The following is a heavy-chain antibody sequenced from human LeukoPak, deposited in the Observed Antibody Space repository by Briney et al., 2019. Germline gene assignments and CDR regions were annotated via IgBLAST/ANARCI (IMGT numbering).Heavy chain of an antibody. CDR2: INPNSGGT. Sequence: VASVKVSCKASGYTFTGYYMHWVRQAPGQGLEWMGWINPNSGGTNYAQKFQGRVTMTRDTSISTAYMELSRLRSDDTAVYYCASLMGYDSSGYYYFDYWGQGNLVTVSS. V-gene: IGHV1-2*02. CDR1: GYTFTGYY. CDR3: ASLMGYDSSGYYYFDY. J-gene: IGHJ4*02. D-gene: IGHD3-22*01.